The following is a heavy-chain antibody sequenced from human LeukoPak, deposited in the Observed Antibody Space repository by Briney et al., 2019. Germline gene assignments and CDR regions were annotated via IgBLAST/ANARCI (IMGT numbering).Heavy chain of an antibody. J-gene: IGHJ4*02. CDR2: IKQDGNEK. D-gene: IGHD2-2*01. V-gene: IGHV3-7*05. CDR1: RFTLSSYW. Sequence: PGGSLRLSCAASRFTLSSYWMSWGRQAPGKGLEWVANIKQDGNEKYYVDSVEGRFTISRDNAKNSLYLQMNSLRVEDTAVYYCARDYQGHFEYWGQGTLVTVSS. CDR3: ARDYQGHFEY.